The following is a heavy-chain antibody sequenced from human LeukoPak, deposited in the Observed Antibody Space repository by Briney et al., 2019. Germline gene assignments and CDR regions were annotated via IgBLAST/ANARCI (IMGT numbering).Heavy chain of an antibody. CDR1: GYTFTSYD. Sequence: ASVKVSCKASGYTFTSYDINWVRQATGQGLEWMGWMNPNSGNTGYAQKFQGRVTITRNTSISTAYMELSSLRSEDTAVYYCARTTSGKFLYYYYMDVWGKGTTVTVSS. J-gene: IGHJ6*03. CDR2: MNPNSGNT. D-gene: IGHD3-10*01. V-gene: IGHV1-8*01. CDR3: ARTTSGKFLYYYYMDV.